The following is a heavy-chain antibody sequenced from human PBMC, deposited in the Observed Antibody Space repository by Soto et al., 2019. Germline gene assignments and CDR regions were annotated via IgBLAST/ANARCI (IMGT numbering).Heavy chain of an antibody. Sequence: RGALGVSCAASGFTFSNAWMSWVRQAPGKGLDLVGIIKSKTDGVTTDYAAPVKGRFTISRDDSKNTLYLQMNSLKTDDTAVYYCTVLYPRCRGGSCYGYYYYGMDVWGQGTTVTVSS. V-gene: IGHV3-15*01. CDR1: GFTFSNAW. CDR3: TVLYPRCRGGSCYGYYYYGMDV. D-gene: IGHD2-15*01. J-gene: IGHJ6*02. CDR2: IKSKTDGVTT.